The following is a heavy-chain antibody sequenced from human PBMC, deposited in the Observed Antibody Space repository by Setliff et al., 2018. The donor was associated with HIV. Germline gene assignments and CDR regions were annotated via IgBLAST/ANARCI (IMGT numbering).Heavy chain of an antibody. CDR3: ARHYVPAAMIRSWFDP. CDR2: IYQGGST. V-gene: IGHV4-38-2*01. J-gene: IGHJ5*02. D-gene: IGHD2-2*01. Sequence: PSETLSLTCAVSGYSIRSGYYWGWIRQPPGKGLAWIGSIYQGGSTYYNPSLRSRVTISVDTSKNQFFLKLRSVTAADTAVYFCARHYVPAAMIRSWFDPWGQGTLVTVSS. CDR1: GYSIRSGYY.